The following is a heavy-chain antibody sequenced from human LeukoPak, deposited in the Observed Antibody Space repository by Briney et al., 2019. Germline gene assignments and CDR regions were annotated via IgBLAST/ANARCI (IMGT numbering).Heavy chain of an antibody. J-gene: IGHJ4*02. D-gene: IGHD3-10*01. CDR3: AKGGVTGDYCFDY. CDR2: IHYGGST. CDR1: GGSISTYS. Sequence: ASETLSLTCTVSGGSISTYSWGWIRQPPGKGLEWIANIHYGGSTDYNPSLRSRVTITADTSRNQFSLRLSSVTAADTGVYYCAKGGVTGDYCFDYWGQGTLVTVSS. V-gene: IGHV4-59*01.